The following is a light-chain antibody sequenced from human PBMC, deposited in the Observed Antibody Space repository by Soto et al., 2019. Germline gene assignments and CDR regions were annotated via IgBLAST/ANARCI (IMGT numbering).Light chain of an antibody. CDR2: GAS. CDR1: LGIANY. Sequence: DVQMTQSPSTLSASVGDRVTISCRASLGIANYVLWYQQIPGKVPKLLIYGASSLLSGVPSWFSGSGSGTDFTLTISSLQPEDVGTYYCQKYNSAMWTFGQGTKVDI. V-gene: IGKV1-27*01. J-gene: IGKJ1*01. CDR3: QKYNSAMWT.